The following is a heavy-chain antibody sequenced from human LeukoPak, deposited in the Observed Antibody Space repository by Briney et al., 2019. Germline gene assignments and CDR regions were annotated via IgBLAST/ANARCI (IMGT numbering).Heavy chain of an antibody. CDR1: GYSISSGYY. CDR3: ASRDFWSGR. Sequence: SETLSLTCAVSGYSISSGYYWAWIRQSPGKGLEWIGSIYHSGETYYNSPLKSRVTISVDTPKNQFSLKLSSVTAADTAVYYCASRDFWSGRWGQGTLVTVSS. J-gene: IGHJ4*02. D-gene: IGHD3-3*01. V-gene: IGHV4-38-2*01. CDR2: IYHSGET.